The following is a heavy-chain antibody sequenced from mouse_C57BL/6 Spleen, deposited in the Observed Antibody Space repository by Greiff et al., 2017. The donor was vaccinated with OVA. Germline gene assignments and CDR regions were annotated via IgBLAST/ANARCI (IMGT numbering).Heavy chain of an antibody. J-gene: IGHJ4*01. CDR1: GYTFTDYE. D-gene: IGHD2-12*01. Sequence: VQLQQSGAELVRPGASVTLSCKASGYTFTDYEMHWVKQTPVHGLEWIGAIDPETGGPAYNQKFKGKAILTADKSSSTAYMELRSLTSEDSAVYYCTGYYTYEDYYAMDYWGQGTSVTVSS. CDR3: TGYYTYEDYYAMDY. V-gene: IGHV1-15*01. CDR2: IDPETGGP.